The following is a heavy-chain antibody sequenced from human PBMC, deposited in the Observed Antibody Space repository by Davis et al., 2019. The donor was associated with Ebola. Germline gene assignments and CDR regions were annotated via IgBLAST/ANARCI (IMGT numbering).Heavy chain of an antibody. V-gene: IGHV4-34*01. J-gene: IGHJ4*02. Sequence: SETLSLTCAVYGGSFSGYYWSWIRQPPGKGLEWIGEINHSGSTNYNPSLKSRVTISVDTSKNQFSLKLSSVTAADTAVYYCARDSPYRLFDYWGQGTLVTVSS. CDR1: GGSFSGYY. CDR3: ARDSPYRLFDY. D-gene: IGHD6-13*01. CDR2: INHSGST.